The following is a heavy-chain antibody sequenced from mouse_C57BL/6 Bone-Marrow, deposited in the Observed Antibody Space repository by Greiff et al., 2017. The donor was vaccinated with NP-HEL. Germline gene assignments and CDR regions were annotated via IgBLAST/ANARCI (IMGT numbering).Heavy chain of an antibody. Sequence: EVKLVESGGGLVQPGGSMKLSCVAFGFIFSNFWMNWVRPSSEKGLEWVAHIRLQSDNYATHYADAVTGWFTMFRGDSKSSVYLQMNNLRAEDTGSYYGKEGYSNDDAMDCWGQGTSVTVAS. CDR2: IRLQSDNYAT. V-gene: IGHV6-3*01. J-gene: IGHJ4*01. CDR1: GFIFSNFW. D-gene: IGHD2-12*01. CDR3: KEGYSNDDAMDC.